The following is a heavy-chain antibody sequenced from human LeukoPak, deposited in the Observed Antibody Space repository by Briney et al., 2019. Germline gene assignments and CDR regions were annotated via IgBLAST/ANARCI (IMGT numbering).Heavy chain of an antibody. CDR1: GGSISGSSYY. CDR2: VYCDGST. J-gene: IGHJ3*02. Sequence: PSETLSLTCTVSGGSISGSSYYWGWIRQPPGKGLKWIGSVYCDGSTYYNPSLKSRVAISVDTSNNQFSLKVNSVSAADTAIYFCARRTSPHGFDIWGQGTMVTVSS. CDR3: ARRTSPHGFDI. D-gene: IGHD1-14*01. V-gene: IGHV4-39*01.